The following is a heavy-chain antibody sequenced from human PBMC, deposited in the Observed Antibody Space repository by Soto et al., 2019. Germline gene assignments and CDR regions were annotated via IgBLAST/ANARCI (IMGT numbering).Heavy chain of an antibody. CDR1: GGTFSTSA. Sequence: QVQLMQSGAEVKKPGSSVKVSCKASGGTFSTSAISWVRQAPGEGLEWVGGIMPVFATPDYAKKFQGRVTLSADESTTTAYLELTSLTTDDTAVYYCARDKDRQQLGGNYYYILDVWGQGTAITVSS. V-gene: IGHV1-69*12. J-gene: IGHJ6*02. CDR2: IMPVFATP. D-gene: IGHD3-3*02. CDR3: ARDKDRQQLGGNYYYILDV.